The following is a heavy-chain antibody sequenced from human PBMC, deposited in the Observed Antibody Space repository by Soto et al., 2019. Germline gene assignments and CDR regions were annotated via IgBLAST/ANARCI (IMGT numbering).Heavy chain of an antibody. CDR3: ARERHCSGGSCIDY. CDR2: VFYGGST. V-gene: IGHV4-61*01. Sequence: SETLSLTCTVSGVYVSSGSYYWSWVRQPPGKRLEWIGYVFYGGSTNYNPSLQSRVTISVDTSKNQLSLKLSSVTAADTAVYYCARERHCSGGSCIDYWGQGTLVTVSS. D-gene: IGHD2-15*01. CDR1: GVYVSSGSYY. J-gene: IGHJ4*02.